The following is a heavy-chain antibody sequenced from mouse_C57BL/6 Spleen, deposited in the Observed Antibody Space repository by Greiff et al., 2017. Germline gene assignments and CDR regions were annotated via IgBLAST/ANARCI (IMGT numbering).Heavy chain of an antibody. Sequence: VQLQQSGPVLVKPGASVKMSCKASGYTFTDYYMNWVKQSHGKSLEWIGVINPYNGGTSYNQKFKGKATLTVDKSSSTAYMELNSLTSEDSAVYYCARGGYYGSSHVYYFDYWGQGTTLTVSS. CDR3: ARGGYYGSSHVYYFDY. D-gene: IGHD1-1*01. CDR1: GYTFTDYY. J-gene: IGHJ2*01. V-gene: IGHV1-19*01. CDR2: INPYNGGT.